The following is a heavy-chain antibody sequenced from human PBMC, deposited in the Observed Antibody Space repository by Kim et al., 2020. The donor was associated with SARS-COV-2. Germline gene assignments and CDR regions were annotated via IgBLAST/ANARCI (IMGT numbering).Heavy chain of an antibody. V-gene: IGHV4-59*01. Sequence: SETLSLTCSVSGGSISNNFWTWIRQPPGKGLEWIGYIFYTGSTNYNPSLKSRVTISVDTSKNQFSLKLTSVTAADTAVYYCARVMDYDSSDDWFDPWGQGAQVTVSS. J-gene: IGHJ5*02. CDR1: GGSISNNF. CDR2: IFYTGST. CDR3: ARVMDYDSSDDWFDP. D-gene: IGHD3-22*01.